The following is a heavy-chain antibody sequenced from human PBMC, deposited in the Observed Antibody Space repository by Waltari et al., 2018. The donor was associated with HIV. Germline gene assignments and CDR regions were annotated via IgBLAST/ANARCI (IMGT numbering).Heavy chain of an antibody. CDR2: ISYDGSNK. J-gene: IGHJ4*02. V-gene: IGHV3-30*18. CDR3: AKDEWESTRARGLFDY. D-gene: IGHD1-26*01. Sequence: QVQLVESGGGVVQPGRSLRLSCAASGFTFSSYGMHWVRQAPGKGLEWVAVISYDGSNKYYAESVKGRFTISRDNSKNTLYLQMNSLRAEDTAVYYCAKDEWESTRARGLFDYWGQGTLVTVSS. CDR1: GFTFSSYG.